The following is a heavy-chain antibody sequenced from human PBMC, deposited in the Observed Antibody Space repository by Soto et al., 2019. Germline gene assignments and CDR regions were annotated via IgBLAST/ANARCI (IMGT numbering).Heavy chain of an antibody. CDR1: GGSISSYY. CDR3: ARAPYSGYDS. J-gene: IGHJ5*02. Sequence: SETLSLTCTVSGGSISSYYWSWIRQPPGKGLEWIGYIYYSGSTNYNPSLKSRVTLSVDTSKNQFSLKLSSLTAADTAVYYCARAPYSGYDSWGQGTLVTVSS. CDR2: IYYSGST. D-gene: IGHD5-12*01. V-gene: IGHV4-59*01.